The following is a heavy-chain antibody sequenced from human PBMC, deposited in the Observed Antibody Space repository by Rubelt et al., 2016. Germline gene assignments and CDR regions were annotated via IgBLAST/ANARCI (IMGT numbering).Heavy chain of an antibody. D-gene: IGHD2-8*01. CDR3: ARTSLDCTKNRCYDY. CDR2: IYYSGST. V-gene: IGHV4-59*01. J-gene: IGHJ4*02. Sequence: QVQLQESGPGLVKPSETLSLTCTVSGDSISSYYWTWIRQPPGKGLEWIGYIYYSGSTNYNPSLKSRVTISVDTSKNQCSLKLSSVTAADTAVYYCARTSLDCTKNRCYDYWGQGTLVTVSS. CDR1: GDSISSYY.